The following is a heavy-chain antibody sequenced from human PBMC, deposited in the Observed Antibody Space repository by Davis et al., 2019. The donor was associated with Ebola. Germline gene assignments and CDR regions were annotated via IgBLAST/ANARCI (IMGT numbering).Heavy chain of an antibody. J-gene: IGHJ4*02. Sequence: ASVKVSCKASGYTFTSYGITWVRQAPGQGLEWMGWINPHNGNTNYAQNVQGRVTMTTGTSTSTAYMEVGSLRSDDTAVYYCARDQAYDSTGYCDYWGQGTLVTVSS. D-gene: IGHD3-22*01. CDR1: GYTFTSYG. CDR2: INPHNGNT. V-gene: IGHV1-18*04. CDR3: ARDQAYDSTGYCDY.